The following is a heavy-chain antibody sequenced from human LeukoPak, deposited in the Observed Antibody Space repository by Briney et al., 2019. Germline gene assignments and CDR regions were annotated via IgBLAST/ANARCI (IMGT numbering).Heavy chain of an antibody. V-gene: IGHV4-38-2*02. CDR2: IYHSGST. CDR3: AREDTMVRGVIKSSYYYGMDV. Sequence: SETLSLTCAVSVYSISSGYYWGWIRQPPGKGLEWIGSIYHSGSTYYNPSLKSRVTISVDTSKNQFSLKLSSVTAADTAVYYCAREDTMVRGVIKSSYYYGMDVWGKRTTVTVSS. J-gene: IGHJ6*04. D-gene: IGHD3-10*01. CDR1: VYSISSGYY.